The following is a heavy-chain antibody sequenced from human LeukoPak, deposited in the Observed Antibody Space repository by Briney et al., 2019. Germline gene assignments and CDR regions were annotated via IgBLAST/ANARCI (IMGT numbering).Heavy chain of an antibody. D-gene: IGHD2-15*01. CDR3: ARQTYFYEASGHLNDN. V-gene: IGHV4-39*01. CDR1: GGSISSSSYY. CDR2: IYYTGSP. J-gene: IGHJ4*02. Sequence: SETLSLTCTVSGGSISSSSYYWGGLREPPGKGLAWLGSIYYTGSPFYNPSLRSRVTMSVDTAENQSSLNLNSVTAADTAIYYCARQTYFYEASGHLNDNWGQGTLVTVSS.